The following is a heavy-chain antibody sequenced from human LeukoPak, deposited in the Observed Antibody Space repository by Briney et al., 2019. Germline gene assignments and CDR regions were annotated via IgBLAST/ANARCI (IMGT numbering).Heavy chain of an antibody. CDR2: ISSSSSTI. D-gene: IGHD3-22*01. J-gene: IGHJ6*03. V-gene: IGHV3-48*02. CDR3: ARDRAYYYDSSGYYYYYYYMDV. Sequence: GGSLRLSCAASGFTFSSCSMNWVRQAPGKGLEWVSYISSSSSTIYYADSVKGRFTISRDNAKNSLYLQMNSLRDEDTAVYYCARDRAYYYDSSGYYYYYYYMDVWGKGTTVTVSS. CDR1: GFTFSSCS.